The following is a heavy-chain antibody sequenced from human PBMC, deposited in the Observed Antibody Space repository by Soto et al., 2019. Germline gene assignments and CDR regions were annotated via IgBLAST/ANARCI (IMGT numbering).Heavy chain of an antibody. D-gene: IGHD3-3*01. Sequence: GGSLRLSCAASGFTFSSYSMNWVRQAPGKGLEWVSSISSSSSYIYYADSVKGRFTISRDNAKNSLYLQMNGLRAEDTAVYYCARDSEYYDFWSGPLGDAFDIWGQGTMVTVSS. CDR1: GFTFSSYS. CDR2: ISSSSSYI. V-gene: IGHV3-21*01. CDR3: ARDSEYYDFWSGPLGDAFDI. J-gene: IGHJ3*02.